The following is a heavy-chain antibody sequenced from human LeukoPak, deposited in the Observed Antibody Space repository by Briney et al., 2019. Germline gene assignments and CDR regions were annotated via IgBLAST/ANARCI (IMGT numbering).Heavy chain of an antibody. V-gene: IGHV3-48*02. J-gene: IGHJ6*02. CDR3: ARGGSGYGDYYYFYGMDV. CDR1: GFTFSSYA. Sequence: GGSLRLSCAASGFTFSSYAMHWVRQAPGKGLEWVSYISSSGSTIYYADSVKGRFTISRDNAKNSLYLQMNSLRDEDTAVYYCARGGSGYGDYYYFYGMDVWGQGTTVTVSS. D-gene: IGHD3-22*01. CDR2: ISSSGSTI.